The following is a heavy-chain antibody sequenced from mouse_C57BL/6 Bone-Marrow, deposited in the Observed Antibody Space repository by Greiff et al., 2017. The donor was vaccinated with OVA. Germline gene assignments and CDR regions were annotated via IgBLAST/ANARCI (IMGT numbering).Heavy chain of an antibody. J-gene: IGHJ4*01. CDR3: AYYCGSSDEYYYAMDY. D-gene: IGHD1-1*01. V-gene: IGHV1-81*01. Sequence: VNVVESGAELARPGASVKLSCKASGYTFTSYGISWVKQRTGQGLEWIGEIYPRSGNTYYNEKFKGKATLTADKSSSTAYMELRSLTCEESAVYFCAYYCGSSDEYYYAMDYWGQGTSVTVSS. CDR2: IYPRSGNT. CDR1: GYTFTSYG.